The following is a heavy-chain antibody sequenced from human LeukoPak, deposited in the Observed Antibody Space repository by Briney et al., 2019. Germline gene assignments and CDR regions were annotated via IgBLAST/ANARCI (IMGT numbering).Heavy chain of an antibody. Sequence: GGSLRLSCAASGFTFSSYAMSWVRQAPGKGLEWVSAISGSGGSTYYADSVKGRFTISRDNSKNTLYLQMNSLRAEDTAVYYCARDMQSRSFSSWDAFDIWGQGTMVTVSS. CDR1: GFTFSSYA. CDR3: ARDMQSRSFSSWDAFDI. CDR2: ISGSGGST. D-gene: IGHD6-13*01. J-gene: IGHJ3*02. V-gene: IGHV3-23*01.